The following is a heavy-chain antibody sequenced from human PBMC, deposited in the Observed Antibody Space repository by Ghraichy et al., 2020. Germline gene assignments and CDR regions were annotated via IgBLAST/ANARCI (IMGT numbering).Heavy chain of an antibody. CDR3: ARHSSEQSFDY. CDR2: IWYDGSNK. CDR1: GFTFSSYG. V-gene: IGHV3-33*01. J-gene: IGHJ4*02. D-gene: IGHD6-19*01. Sequence: GGSLRLSCAASGFTFSSYGMHWVRQAPGKGLEWVAVIWYDGSNKYYADSVKGRFTISRDNSKNTLYLQMNSLRAEDTAVYYCARHSSEQSFDYWGQGTLVTVSS.